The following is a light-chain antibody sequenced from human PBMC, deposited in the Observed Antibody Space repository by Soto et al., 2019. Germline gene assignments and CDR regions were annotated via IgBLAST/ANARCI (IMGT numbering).Light chain of an antibody. J-gene: IGLJ2*01. CDR2: EGC. CDR1: SSDVGSYNL. CDR3: CSYAGSSTGV. V-gene: IGLV2-23*01. Sequence: QSVLTQPASVSGSPGQSITISCTGTSSDVGSYNLVSWYQQHPGKAPKLMIYEGCKRPSGVSNRFSGSKSGNTASLTISGLQAEDEADYYCCSYAGSSTGVFGGGTQLTVL.